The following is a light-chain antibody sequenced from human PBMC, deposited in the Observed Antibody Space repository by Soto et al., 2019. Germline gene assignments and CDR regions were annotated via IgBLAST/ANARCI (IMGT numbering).Light chain of an antibody. Sequence: EIVLTQSPGTLSLPPGERATLSCRASQSVSSSYLAWHQQKPGQAPRLLIYGASSRATGIPDRFSGSGSGTDFTLTISRLEPEDFAVYYCQQYGSSPPLTFGGGTKVDIK. V-gene: IGKV3-20*01. CDR2: GAS. CDR1: QSVSSSY. CDR3: QQYGSSPPLT. J-gene: IGKJ4*01.